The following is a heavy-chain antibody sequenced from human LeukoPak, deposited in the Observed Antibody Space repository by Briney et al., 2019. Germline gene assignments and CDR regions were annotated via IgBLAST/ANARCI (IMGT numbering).Heavy chain of an antibody. J-gene: IGHJ5*02. CDR2: IYNSVST. CDR3: ARSLKYYYGSGTYYNYFDP. CDR1: GGSVSSGSYY. Sequence: SETLSLTCIVSGGSVSSGSYYWIWIRQPPGKGLEWIGYIYNSVSTNYNPSLKSRVTISVDTSKNQFSLKLSSVTAADTAVYYCARSLKYYYGSGTYYNYFDPWGQGTLVTVSS. V-gene: IGHV4-61*01. D-gene: IGHD3-10*01.